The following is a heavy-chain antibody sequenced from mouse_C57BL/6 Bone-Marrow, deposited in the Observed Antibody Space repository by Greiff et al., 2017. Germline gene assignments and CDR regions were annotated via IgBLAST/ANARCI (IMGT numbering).Heavy chain of an antibody. CDR2: INPNNGGT. J-gene: IGHJ2*01. CDR1: GYTFTDYY. CDR3: ARGVTTVVATPRFDY. V-gene: IGHV1-26*01. Sequence: EVQLQQSGPELVKPGASVKISCKASGYTFTDYYMNWVKQSHGKSLEWIGDINPNNGGTSYNQQFKGKATLTVDKSSSTAYMELRSLTSEDSAVYYCARGVTTVVATPRFDYWGQGTTLTVSS. D-gene: IGHD1-1*01.